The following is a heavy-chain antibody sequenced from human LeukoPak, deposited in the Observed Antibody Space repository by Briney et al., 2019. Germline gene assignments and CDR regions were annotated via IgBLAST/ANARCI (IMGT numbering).Heavy chain of an antibody. Sequence: RTGGSLRLSCAASGFTFSNYWMSWVRQAPGKGLEWVANIKQDGSEKYYVNSVKGRFTISRDNAKNSLYLQMNSLRAEDTAIYYCAREDDWNYEDYWGQGTLVTVSS. CDR3: AREDDWNYEDY. D-gene: IGHD1-7*01. J-gene: IGHJ4*02. V-gene: IGHV3-7*01. CDR2: IKQDGSEK. CDR1: GFTFSNYW.